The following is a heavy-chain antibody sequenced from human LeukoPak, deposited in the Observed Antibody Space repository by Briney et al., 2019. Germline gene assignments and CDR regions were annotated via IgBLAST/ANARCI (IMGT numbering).Heavy chain of an antibody. V-gene: IGHV3-66*01. CDR2: IYSGGRT. CDR3: ARAPDGYEAFDI. CDR1: GFIVSSNC. Sequence: GGSLRLSCAVSGFIVSSNCMTWVRQAPGKGLEWVSVIYSGGRTYYADSVKGRFTTSRDNSKNTLYLQMNSLRAEDTAVYYCARAPDGYEAFDIWGQGTMVTVSS. J-gene: IGHJ3*02. D-gene: IGHD3-22*01.